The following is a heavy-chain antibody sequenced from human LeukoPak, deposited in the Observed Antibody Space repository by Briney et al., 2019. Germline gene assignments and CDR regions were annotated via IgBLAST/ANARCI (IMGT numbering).Heavy chain of an antibody. Sequence: SETLSLTCTVSGGSISSSSYYWGWIRQPPGKGLEWIGSIYYSGSTNYNPSLKSRVTISVDTSKNQFSLKLSSVTAADTAVYYCARGGYSYGSDYWGQGTLVTVSS. D-gene: IGHD5-18*01. J-gene: IGHJ4*02. CDR2: IYYSGST. V-gene: IGHV4-39*07. CDR3: ARGGYSYGSDY. CDR1: GGSISSSSYY.